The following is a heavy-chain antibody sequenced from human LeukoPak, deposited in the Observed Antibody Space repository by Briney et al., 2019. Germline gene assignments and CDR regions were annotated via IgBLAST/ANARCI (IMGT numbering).Heavy chain of an antibody. D-gene: IGHD3-10*01. CDR2: IYHSGSA. CDR3: ARRRGGHYFDY. V-gene: IGHV4-39*07. CDR1: GGSFSNYNYY. Sequence: SETLSLTCTVSGGSFSNYNYYWGWIRQPPGKGLEWIGNIYHSGSAYCDPSLKSRVTISVDTSKNQFSLKLSSVTAGDTAMYYCARRRGGHYFDYWGQGTLVTVSS. J-gene: IGHJ4*02.